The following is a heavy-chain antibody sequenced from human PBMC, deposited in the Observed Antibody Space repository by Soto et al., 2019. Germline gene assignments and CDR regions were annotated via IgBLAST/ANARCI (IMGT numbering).Heavy chain of an antibody. J-gene: IGHJ1*01. CDR1: GASISNSHW. CDR2: IYHSGST. D-gene: IGHD5-18*01. V-gene: IGHV4-4*02. Sequence: QVQLQESGPGLVKPSGPLSLTCVVSGASISNSHWLSWVRQPPGEGLEWIVEIYHSGSTNYQPSLGSRITISVYKSKNQIYLRRNSVTSSDTAVYYCEKAAGYCLNSWGPGTLVTVSS. CDR3: EKAAGYCLNS.